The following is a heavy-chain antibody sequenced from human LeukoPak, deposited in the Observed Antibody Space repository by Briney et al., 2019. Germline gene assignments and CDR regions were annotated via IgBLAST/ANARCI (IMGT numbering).Heavy chain of an antibody. Sequence: PGGSLRLSCAASGFTFSNYAMSWVRQAPGKGLVWVSRINSDGSSTTYADSVKGRFTVSRDNAKNTLYLQMDSLRAEDSAVYYCARGLVHDTSGYYSDYWGQGILVTVSS. D-gene: IGHD3-22*01. CDR2: INSDGSST. J-gene: IGHJ4*02. CDR3: ARGLVHDTSGYYSDY. V-gene: IGHV3-74*01. CDR1: GFTFSNYA.